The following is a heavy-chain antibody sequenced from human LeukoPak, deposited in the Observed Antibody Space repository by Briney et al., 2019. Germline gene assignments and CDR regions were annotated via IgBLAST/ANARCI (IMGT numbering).Heavy chain of an antibody. J-gene: IGHJ6*02. CDR2: ISAYNGNT. V-gene: IGHV1-18*01. D-gene: IGHD2-15*01. Sequence: GASEAGSCKASGDTFTIEGKSWVRRAPGQGNEWMGWISAYNGNTNYAQKLQGRVTITTDTSTSTAYMELRSLRSDDTAVYYCAREDGRYCSGGSCYGMDVWGQGTTVTVSS. CDR3: AREDGRYCSGGSCYGMDV. CDR1: GDTFTIEG.